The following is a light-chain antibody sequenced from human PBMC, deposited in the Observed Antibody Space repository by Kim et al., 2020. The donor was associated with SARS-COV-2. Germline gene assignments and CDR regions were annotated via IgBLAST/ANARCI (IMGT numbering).Light chain of an antibody. J-gene: IGLJ1*01. V-gene: IGLV3-9*01. CDR1: NSGSKN. Sequence: VARGQTARITCGGNNSGSKNVHWYQQKPGQAPVLVIYRDSNRPSGIPERFSGSNSGNTATLTISRAQAGDEADYYCQVWDSSTYGLGTGTKVTVL. CDR3: QVWDSSTYG. CDR2: RDS.